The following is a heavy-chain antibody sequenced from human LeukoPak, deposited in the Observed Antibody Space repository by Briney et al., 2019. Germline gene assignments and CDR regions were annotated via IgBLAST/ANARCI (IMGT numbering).Heavy chain of an antibody. CDR3: ARDSSIVVVVAAILDY. D-gene: IGHD2-15*01. Sequence: TGGSLRLSCAASGFTFSSYAMSWVRQAPGKGLEWVSAISHSGGTTYYADSVKGRFTISRDNSKNTLYLQMNSLRAEDTAVYYCARDSSIVVVVAAILDYWGQGTLVTVSS. J-gene: IGHJ4*02. V-gene: IGHV3-23*01. CDR2: ISHSGGTT. CDR1: GFTFSSYA.